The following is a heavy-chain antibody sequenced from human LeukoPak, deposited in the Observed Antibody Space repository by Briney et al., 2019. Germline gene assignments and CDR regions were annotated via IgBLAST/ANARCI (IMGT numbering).Heavy chain of an antibody. CDR2: INHSGST. J-gene: IGHJ4*02. D-gene: IGHD3-3*01. CDR1: SGSFSGYY. V-gene: IGHV4-34*01. Sequence: SETLSLTCGFYSGSFSGYYWNWIRQPPGKGLEWIGEINHSGSTNYNPSLKSRVTISIDTSKNQFSLRLSSVTAADTAVYYCVRSDDFWSGYYGYWGQGTLVTVSS. CDR3: VRSDDFWSGYYGY.